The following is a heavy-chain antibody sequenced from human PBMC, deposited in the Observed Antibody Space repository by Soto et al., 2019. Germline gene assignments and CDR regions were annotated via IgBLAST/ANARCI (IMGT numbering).Heavy chain of an antibody. D-gene: IGHD3-10*01. CDR2: ISSSGSTI. J-gene: IGHJ6*02. CDR3: ARVPTYYSPYYSYAMDV. Sequence: PGVSLILSSAASGFTFGNYERNLVRQAPGKGLDWVSYISSSGSTISYADPVKCRFTISRDNAKDSLYLQMKSLRAEDTAVYYCARVPTYYSPYYSYAMDVWGQGTTVTVSS. CDR1: GFTFGNYE. V-gene: IGHV3-48*03.